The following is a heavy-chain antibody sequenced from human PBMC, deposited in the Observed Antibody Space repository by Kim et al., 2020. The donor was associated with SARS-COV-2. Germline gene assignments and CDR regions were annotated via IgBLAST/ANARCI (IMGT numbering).Heavy chain of an antibody. Sequence: ASVKVSCKASGYTFTSYAMNWVRQAPGQGLEWMGWINTNTGNPTYAQGFTGRFVFSLDTSVSTAYLQISSLKAEDTAVYYCARDPRITIFGVVMPPYYGMDVWGQGTTVTVSS. CDR2: INTNTGNP. CDR3: ARDPRITIFGVVMPPYYGMDV. V-gene: IGHV7-4-1*02. CDR1: GYTFTSYA. D-gene: IGHD3-3*01. J-gene: IGHJ6*02.